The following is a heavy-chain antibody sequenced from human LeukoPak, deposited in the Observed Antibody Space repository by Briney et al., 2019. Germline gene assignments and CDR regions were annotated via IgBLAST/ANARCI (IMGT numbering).Heavy chain of an antibody. CDR1: GFTFDDYS. D-gene: IGHD4-11*01. J-gene: IGHJ4*02. CDR2: ISWNSGSI. CDR3: AKANKYSNYAPFDY. Sequence: GRSLRLSCAASGFTFDDYSMHWVRQDPGKGLEGVAGISWNSGSIGYADSVKGRFTISRDNAKNYLYQQLNSLRAEDMALYYCAKANKYSNYAPFDYWGQGTLVTVSS. V-gene: IGHV3-9*03.